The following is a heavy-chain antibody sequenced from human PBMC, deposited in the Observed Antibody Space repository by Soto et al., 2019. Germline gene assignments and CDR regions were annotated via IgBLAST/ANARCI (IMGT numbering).Heavy chain of an antibody. Sequence: SETLSLTCTVSGGSISSSNWWSWVRQPPGKGLEWIGEIYYSGSTNYNPSLKSRVTISVDTSKNQFSLKLSSVTAADTAVYYCARARGARYFDYWGQGTLVTVSS. V-gene: IGHV4-4*02. D-gene: IGHD2-15*01. CDR3: ARARGARYFDY. CDR1: GGSISSSNW. J-gene: IGHJ4*02. CDR2: IYYSGST.